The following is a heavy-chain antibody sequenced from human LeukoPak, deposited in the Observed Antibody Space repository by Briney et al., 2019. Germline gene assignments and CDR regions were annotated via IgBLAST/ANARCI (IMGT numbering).Heavy chain of an antibody. CDR1: GDTFINYY. D-gene: IGHD1-14*01. CDR3: ASGPTGYYYMDV. J-gene: IGHJ6*03. V-gene: IGHV1-46*01. Sequence: GASVKVSCKTSGDTFINYYYHWVRQAPGQGLEWMGIINPSGGTTTYTEKFQGRVTMTRDMSTSTVYMELTNLTSEDTAVYYRASGPTGYYYMDVWGKGTTVTVSS. CDR2: INPSGGTT.